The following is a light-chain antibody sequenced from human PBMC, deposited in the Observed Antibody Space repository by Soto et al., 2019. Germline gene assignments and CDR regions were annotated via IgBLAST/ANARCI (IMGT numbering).Light chain of an antibody. V-gene: IGKV1-39*01. CDR1: QSISSY. Sequence: DIQMTQSPSSLSASVGDRVTITCLTSQSISSYLNWYQQKPGKAPKLLIYAAASLQSGVPSRFSGSGSGTDFTLTISSLQPEDFATYYCQQSYSTLTWTFGQGTKV. J-gene: IGKJ1*01. CDR2: AAA. CDR3: QQSYSTLTWT.